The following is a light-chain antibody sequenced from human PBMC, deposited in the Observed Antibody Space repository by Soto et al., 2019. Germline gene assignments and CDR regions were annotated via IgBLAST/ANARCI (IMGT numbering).Light chain of an antibody. J-gene: IGLJ3*02. CDR1: SSNIGNNA. V-gene: IGLV1-36*01. CDR2: YDD. CDR3: ATWDDSLNGVV. Sequence: QSVLTQPPSVSEAPRQSVTISCSGGSSNIGNNAVNWYQQFPGKAPTLLIYYDDLLPSGVSDRFSGSRSGTSASLAISGLQSEDDAYYYCATWDDSLNGVVFGGGTKVTVL.